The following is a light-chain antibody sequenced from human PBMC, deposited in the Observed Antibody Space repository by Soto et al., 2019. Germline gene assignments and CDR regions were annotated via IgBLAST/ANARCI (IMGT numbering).Light chain of an antibody. CDR2: EVS. V-gene: IGLV2-14*01. CDR3: NYYTSTSTPYV. Sequence: QSALTQPASVSGSPGQSITISCTGTSSDVGGYNYVSWYQQLPGKAPKLMIYEVSNRPSGVSIRFSGSKSGNTASLTISGLRAEHEADYYCNYYTSTSTPYVFGTGTKVTVL. J-gene: IGLJ1*01. CDR1: SSDVGGYNY.